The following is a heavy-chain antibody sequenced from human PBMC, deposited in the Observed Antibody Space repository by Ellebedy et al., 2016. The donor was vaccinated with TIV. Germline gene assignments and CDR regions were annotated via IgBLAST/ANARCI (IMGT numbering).Heavy chain of an antibody. Sequence: GESLKISCAASGFTVSSNYMSWVRQAPGKGLEWVSVIYSGGSIYYADSVKGRFTISRDNSKNTLYLHLNGLTAEDTAVYYCAKEPIAVAGYNYYGMDVWGQGTTVTVSS. CDR2: IYSGGSI. CDR3: AKEPIAVAGYNYYGMDV. CDR1: GFTVSSNY. D-gene: IGHD6-19*01. V-gene: IGHV3-53*01. J-gene: IGHJ6*02.